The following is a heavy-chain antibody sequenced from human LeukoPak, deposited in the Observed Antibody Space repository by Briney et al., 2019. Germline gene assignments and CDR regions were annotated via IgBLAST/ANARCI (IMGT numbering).Heavy chain of an antibody. J-gene: IGHJ5*02. Sequence: SETLSLTCSVSDGSISNYYWSWIRQPPGKGLEWIGYIDYSGSTNYDPSLKSRVTISVDTSKNHFSLRLSSVTAADTAVYYCARPPGTWGQGTLVTVSS. CDR3: ARPPGT. CDR2: IDYSGST. CDR1: DGSISNYY. D-gene: IGHD6-13*01. V-gene: IGHV4-59*01.